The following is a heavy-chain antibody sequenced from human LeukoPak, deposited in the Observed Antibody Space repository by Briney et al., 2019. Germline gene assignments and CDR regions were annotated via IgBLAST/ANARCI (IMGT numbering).Heavy chain of an antibody. Sequence: NPSETLSLTCTVSGGSISSYYWSWIRQPPGKGLEWIGYIYYSGSTNYNPSLKSRVTISVDTSKNQFSLELSSVTAADTAVYYCARQQLSQLYYFDYWGQGTLVTVSS. D-gene: IGHD6-13*01. CDR1: GGSISSYY. J-gene: IGHJ4*02. CDR2: IYYSGST. V-gene: IGHV4-59*01. CDR3: ARQQLSQLYYFDY.